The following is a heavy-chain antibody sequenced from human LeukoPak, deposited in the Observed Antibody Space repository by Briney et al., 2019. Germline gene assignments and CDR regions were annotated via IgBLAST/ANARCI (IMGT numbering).Heavy chain of an antibody. Sequence: GGSLRLSCAASGFTFSSYAMSWVRQAPGKGLEWVANIKQDGSEKYYVDSVKGRFTISRDNAKNSLYLQMNSLRAEDTAVYYCARQLATVFDYWGQGTLVTVSS. J-gene: IGHJ4*02. CDR1: GFTFSSYA. D-gene: IGHD5-12*01. V-gene: IGHV3-7*01. CDR2: IKQDGSEK. CDR3: ARQLATVFDY.